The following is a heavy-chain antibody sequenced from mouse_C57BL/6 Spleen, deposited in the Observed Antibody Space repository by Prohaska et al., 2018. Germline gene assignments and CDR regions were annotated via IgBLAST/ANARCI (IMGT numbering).Heavy chain of an antibody. J-gene: IGHJ1*03. D-gene: IGHD4-1*01. V-gene: IGHV1-18*01. Sequence: HGKSLEWIGDINPNNGGTIYNQKFKGKATLTVDKSSSTAYMELRSLTSEDTAVYYCARGRELGGTRYFDVWGTGTTVTVSS. CDR3: ARGRELGGTRYFDV. CDR2: INPNNGGT.